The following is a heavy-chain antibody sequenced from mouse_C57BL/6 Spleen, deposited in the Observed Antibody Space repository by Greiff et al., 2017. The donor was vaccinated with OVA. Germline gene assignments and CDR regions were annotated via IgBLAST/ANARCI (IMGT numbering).Heavy chain of an antibody. Sequence: LVESGAELVRPGASVKLSCTASGFNIKDDYMHWVKQRPEQGLEWIGWIDPENGDTEYASKFQGKATITADTSSNTAYLQLSSLTSEDTAVYYCTIYYDYADYWGQGTTLTVSS. CDR2: IDPENGDT. CDR1: GFNIKDDY. CDR3: TIYYDYADY. D-gene: IGHD2-4*01. J-gene: IGHJ2*01. V-gene: IGHV14-4*01.